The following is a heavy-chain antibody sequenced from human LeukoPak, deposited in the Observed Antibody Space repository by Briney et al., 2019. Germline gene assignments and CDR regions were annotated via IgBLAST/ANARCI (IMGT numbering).Heavy chain of an antibody. CDR3: AREKSGSYSY. CDR2: IKQDGSEK. J-gene: IGHJ4*02. Sequence: PGGSLRLSCAASGFSFSTFVMHWVRQAPGKGLEWVANIKQDGSEKYYVDSVKGRFTISRDNAKNSLYLQMNSLRAEDTAVYYCAREKSGSYSYWGQGTLVTVSS. V-gene: IGHV3-7*03. D-gene: IGHD1-26*01. CDR1: GFSFSTFV.